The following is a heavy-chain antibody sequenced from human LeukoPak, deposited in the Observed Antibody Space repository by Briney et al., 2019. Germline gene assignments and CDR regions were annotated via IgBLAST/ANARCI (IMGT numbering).Heavy chain of an antibody. D-gene: IGHD6-19*01. CDR2: IYYSGST. J-gene: IGHJ4*02. CDR3: ARLSSGWAFDY. CDR1: GGSISSSSYY. V-gene: IGHV4-39*01. Sequence: SETLSLTCTVSGGSISSSSYYWGWIHQPPGKELEWIGSIYYSGSTCYNPSLKSRVTISVDTSKNQFSLKLGSVTAADTAVYYCARLSSGWAFDYWGQGTLVTVSS.